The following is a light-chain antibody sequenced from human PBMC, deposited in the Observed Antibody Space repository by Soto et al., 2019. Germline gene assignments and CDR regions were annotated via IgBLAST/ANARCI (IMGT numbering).Light chain of an antibody. Sequence: DIQMTQTPSTLSASVGDRVTITCRAGQSISSWLAWYQQKPGKAPKLLIYDASSLESGVPSRFSGSGSGTEFTLTISSLQPDDFATYYCQQYNRRTFGQGTKVEIK. J-gene: IGKJ1*01. V-gene: IGKV1-5*01. CDR3: QQYNRRT. CDR1: QSISSW. CDR2: DAS.